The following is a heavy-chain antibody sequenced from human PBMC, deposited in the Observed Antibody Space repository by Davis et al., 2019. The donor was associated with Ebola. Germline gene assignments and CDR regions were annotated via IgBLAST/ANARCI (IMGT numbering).Heavy chain of an antibody. D-gene: IGHD3-3*02. CDR3: VSSKNWFDP. CDR1: GFTFSSYS. CDR2: ISSSSSTI. J-gene: IGHJ5*02. Sequence: PGGSLRLSCAASGFTFSSYSMNWVRQAPGKGLEWVSYISSSSSTIYYADSVKGRFTISRDNTKNSLYLQMNSLSDEDTAVYYCVSSKNWFDPWGQGTLVTVSS. V-gene: IGHV3-48*02.